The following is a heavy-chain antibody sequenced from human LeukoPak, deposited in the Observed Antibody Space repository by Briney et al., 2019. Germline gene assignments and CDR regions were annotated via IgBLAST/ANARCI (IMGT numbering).Heavy chain of an antibody. CDR1: GGSISSYY. J-gene: IGHJ4*02. Sequence: TSETLSLTCTVSGGSISSYYWSWIRQPPGKGLEWIGYIYYSGSTNYNPSLKSRVTISVDTSKNQFSLKLSSVTAADTAVYYCASQIVVVPAARFDYWGQGTLVTVSS. CDR2: IYYSGST. D-gene: IGHD2-2*01. CDR3: ASQIVVVPAARFDY. V-gene: IGHV4-59*12.